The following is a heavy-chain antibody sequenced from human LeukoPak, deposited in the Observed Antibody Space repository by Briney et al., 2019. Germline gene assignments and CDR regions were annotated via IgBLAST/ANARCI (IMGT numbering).Heavy chain of an antibody. CDR2: IYYSGST. CDR3: ARGGHYYDSSAGAFDI. J-gene: IGHJ3*02. CDR1: GGSISSYY. D-gene: IGHD3-22*01. Sequence: SETLSLTCTVSGGSISSYYWSWIRQPPGKGLEWIGYIYYSGSTNYNPSLKSRVTISVDTSKNQFSLKLSSVTAADTAVYYCARGGHYYDSSAGAFDIWGQGTMVTVSS. V-gene: IGHV4-59*01.